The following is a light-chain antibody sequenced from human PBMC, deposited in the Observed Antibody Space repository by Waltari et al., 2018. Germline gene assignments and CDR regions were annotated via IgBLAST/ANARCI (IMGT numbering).Light chain of an antibody. V-gene: IGKV4-1*01. CDR2: WAS. Sequence: DIVMTQSPDSLAVSLGERATIPCKSSQSILYTTTNNNYLAWYQQKAGQPPKLLIYWASNRQSGVPDRFSGSGSGTDFTLTISSLQAEDVAVYYCQQYYTTPLTFGGGTRVEI. CDR3: QQYYTTPLT. CDR1: QSILYTTTNNNY. J-gene: IGKJ4*01.